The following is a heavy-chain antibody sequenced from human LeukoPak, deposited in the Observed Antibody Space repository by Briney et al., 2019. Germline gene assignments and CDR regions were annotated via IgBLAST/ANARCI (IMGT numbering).Heavy chain of an antibody. CDR1: GGSISSGGYS. CDR2: IYHSGST. D-gene: IGHD3-22*01. Sequence: SQTLSLTCAVSGGSISSGGYSWSWIRQPPGKGLEWIGYIYHSGSTNYNPSLKSRVTISVDTSKKQFSLNLSSVTAADTAVYYCARVSPRDTYYLGMDVWGRGTTVTASS. J-gene: IGHJ6*02. V-gene: IGHV4-30-2*01. CDR3: ARVSPRDTYYLGMDV.